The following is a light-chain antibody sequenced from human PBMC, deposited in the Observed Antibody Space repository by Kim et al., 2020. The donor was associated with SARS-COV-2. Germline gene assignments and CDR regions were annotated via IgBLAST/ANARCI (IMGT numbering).Light chain of an antibody. CDR2: ATS. CDR3: QQSYSTPVT. J-gene: IGKJ4*01. V-gene: IGKV1-39*01. Sequence: GDRVTITCRTSQNIGNYLNWYQQKPGKAPNLLIYATSTLQSGVPSRFSGSGSGTDFTLTISSLQVEDFATYYCQQSYSTPVTFGGGTKV. CDR1: QNIGNY.